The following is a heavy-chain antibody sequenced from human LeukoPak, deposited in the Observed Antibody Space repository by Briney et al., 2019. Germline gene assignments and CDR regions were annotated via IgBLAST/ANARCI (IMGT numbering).Heavy chain of an antibody. CDR2: INPNSGDS. CDR1: GYKFTGYY. J-gene: IGHJ4*02. Sequence: GASVKVSCEASGYKFTGYYMHWVRRAPGQGLEWMGWINPNSGDSHHAQKFQGRVTMTRDTSISTAYMELSRLRSDDTAVYYCAREIGGILVFDYWGQGTLVTVSS. V-gene: IGHV1-2*02. D-gene: IGHD5-18*01. CDR3: AREIGGILVFDY.